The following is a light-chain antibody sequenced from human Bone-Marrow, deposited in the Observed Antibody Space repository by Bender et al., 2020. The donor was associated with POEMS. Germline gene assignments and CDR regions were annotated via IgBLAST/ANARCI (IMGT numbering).Light chain of an antibody. CDR3: SSWDDSLSGWV. V-gene: IGLV2-23*01. Sequence: QSALTQPASVSGSPGQSITISCTGTSSDVGNYNLVSWYQQHPGKAPKGILYEGVKRPSGISDRFSGSKSGTSASLAISDIQSEDEGDYYCSSWDDSLSGWVFGGGTKLTVL. CDR1: SSDVGNYNL. J-gene: IGLJ3*02. CDR2: EGV.